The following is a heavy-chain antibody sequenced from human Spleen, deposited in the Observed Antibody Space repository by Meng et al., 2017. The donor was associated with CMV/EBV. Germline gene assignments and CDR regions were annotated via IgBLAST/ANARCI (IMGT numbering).Heavy chain of an antibody. V-gene: IGHV4-34*01. Sequence: VYGVSFTDYCWRWLRLPPGKGLGWIGEINHGGYTNYNPSLKSRVTISVDTSKNQFSPKLSSVTAADTAVYYCARGYRRGLRGWYFALWGRGTLVTVSS. J-gene: IGHJ2*01. D-gene: IGHD4-17*01. CDR3: ARGYRRGLRGWYFAL. CDR1: GVSFTDYC. CDR2: INHGGYT.